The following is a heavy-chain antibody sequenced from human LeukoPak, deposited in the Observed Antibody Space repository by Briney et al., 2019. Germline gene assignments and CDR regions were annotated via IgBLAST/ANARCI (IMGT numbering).Heavy chain of an antibody. J-gene: IGHJ3*02. CDR2: IYYSGST. D-gene: IGHD4-23*01. CDR3: ARDRWSDVFDI. V-gene: IGHV4-59*01. Sequence: PSETLSLTCTVSGGSISSYYWSWIRQPPGKGLEWIGYIYYSGSTNYNPSLKSRVTISVDTSKKQFSLKLSYVTAADTAVYYCARDRWSDVFDIWGKGTMVTVSS. CDR1: GGSISSYY.